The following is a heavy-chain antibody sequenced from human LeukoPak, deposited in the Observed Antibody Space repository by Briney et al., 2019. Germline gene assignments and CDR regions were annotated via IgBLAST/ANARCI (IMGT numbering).Heavy chain of an antibody. CDR3: AREGQQLGTFDY. Sequence: SQTLSLTCAVSGGSISSGGYSWSWIRQPPGKGLEWIGYIYHSGSTYYNSSLKSRVTISVDRSKNQFSLKLSSVTAADTAVYYCAREGQQLGTFDYWGQGTLVTVSS. V-gene: IGHV4-30-2*01. CDR2: IYHSGST. CDR1: GGSISSGGYS. J-gene: IGHJ4*02. D-gene: IGHD6-13*01.